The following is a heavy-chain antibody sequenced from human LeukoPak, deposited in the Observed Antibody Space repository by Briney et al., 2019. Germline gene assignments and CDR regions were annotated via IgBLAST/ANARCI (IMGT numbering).Heavy chain of an antibody. V-gene: IGHV4-59*01. D-gene: IGHD3-10*01. CDR1: GGSISSYY. CDR3: ARGGYYGSGNDFRFDP. CDR2: IHYTGST. Sequence: PSETLSLTCTVSGGSISSYYWSWIRQSPGEGLECIGYIHYTGSTNYNPSLKSRVTISVETSKNQFSLKLKSVTAADTAVYYCARGGYYGSGNDFRFDPWGQGTLVTVSS. J-gene: IGHJ5*02.